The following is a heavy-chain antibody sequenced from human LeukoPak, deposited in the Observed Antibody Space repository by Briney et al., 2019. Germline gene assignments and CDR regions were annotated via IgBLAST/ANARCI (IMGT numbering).Heavy chain of an antibody. CDR1: GGSISNYY. D-gene: IGHD3-10*01. CDR3: ARYYGTELWYYMDV. J-gene: IGHJ6*03. Sequence: SETLSLTCTVSGGSISNYYWSWIRQPPGKGLEWIGYIYYTGDTNYNPSLKSRVTISVDRSKNQFSLKLNSVTAADTAVYYCARYYGTELWYYMDVWGKGTTVTISS. CDR2: IYYTGDT. V-gene: IGHV4-59*01.